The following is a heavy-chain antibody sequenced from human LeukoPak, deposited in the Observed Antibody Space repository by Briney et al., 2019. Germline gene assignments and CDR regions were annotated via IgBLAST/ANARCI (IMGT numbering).Heavy chain of an antibody. V-gene: IGHV4-34*01. CDR1: GGSFSGYY. CDR3: ARGYRSTVGY. CDR2: INHSGST. D-gene: IGHD4-17*01. Sequence: SETLSLTCAVYGGSFSGYYWSWIRQPPGKGLEWIGEINHSGSTNYNPPLKSRVTISVDTSKNQFSLKLSSVTAADTAVYYCARGYRSTVGYWGQGTLVTVSS. J-gene: IGHJ4*02.